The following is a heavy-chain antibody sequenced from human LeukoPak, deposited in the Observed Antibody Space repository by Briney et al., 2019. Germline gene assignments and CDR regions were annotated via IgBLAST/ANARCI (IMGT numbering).Heavy chain of an antibody. CDR3: ARDKTPDGCSSTSCYRLYYYGMDV. D-gene: IGHD2-2*01. CDR2: ISSSSSYI. CDR1: GFIFSSYS. V-gene: IGHV3-21*01. Sequence: GGSLRLSCAASGFIFSSYSMNWVRQAPGKGLEWVSSISSSSSYIYYADSVKGRFTISRDNAKNSLYLQMNSLRAEDTAVYYCARDKTPDGCSSTSCYRLYYYGMDVWGKGTTVTVSS. J-gene: IGHJ6*04.